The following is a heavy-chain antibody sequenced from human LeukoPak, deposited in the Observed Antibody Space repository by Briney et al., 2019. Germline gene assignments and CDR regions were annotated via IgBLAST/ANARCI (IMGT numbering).Heavy chain of an antibody. V-gene: IGHV1-24*01. CDR2: FDPEDGET. Sequence: ASVKVSCKASGYTFTSYGISWVRQAPGKGLEWMGGFDPEDGETIYAQKFQGRVTMTEDTSTDTAYMELSSLRSEDTAVYYCATVKYYDILTGYYSSPYYFDYWGQGTLVTVSS. CDR3: ATVKYYDILTGYYSSPYYFDY. J-gene: IGHJ4*02. CDR1: GYTFTSYG. D-gene: IGHD3-9*01.